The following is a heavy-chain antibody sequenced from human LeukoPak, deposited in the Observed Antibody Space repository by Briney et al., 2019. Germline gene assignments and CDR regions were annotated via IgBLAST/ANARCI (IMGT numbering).Heavy chain of an antibody. CDR1: GFTFSSYW. Sequence: GGSLRLSCAASGFTFSSYWMSWVRQAPGKGLEWVANIKQDGSEKYYVDSVKGRFTISRDNAKNSLYLQMKSLRAEDTAVYYCARGKWLLLEMGAFDIWGQGTMVTVSP. D-gene: IGHD3-22*01. V-gene: IGHV3-7*01. CDR2: IKQDGSEK. J-gene: IGHJ3*02. CDR3: ARGKWLLLEMGAFDI.